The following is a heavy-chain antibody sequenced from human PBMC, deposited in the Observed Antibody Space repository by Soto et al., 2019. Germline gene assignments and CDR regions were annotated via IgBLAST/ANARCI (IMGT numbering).Heavy chain of an antibody. J-gene: IGHJ3*02. Sequence: EVQLVESGGGLVQPGGSLRLSCAASGFIFSNNNMNWVRQAPGKGLEWVSYITSNSKTIYYADSVKGRFTISRDNAKNSLYLQMNSLRDEDTAVYYCARDSGEWELLYHAFDIWGQGTLVTVSS. V-gene: IGHV3-48*02. CDR2: ITSNSKTI. CDR1: GFIFSNNN. D-gene: IGHD1-26*01. CDR3: ARDSGEWELLYHAFDI.